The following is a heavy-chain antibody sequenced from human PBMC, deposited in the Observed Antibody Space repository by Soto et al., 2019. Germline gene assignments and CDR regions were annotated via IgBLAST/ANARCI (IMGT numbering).Heavy chain of an antibody. J-gene: IGHJ3*02. D-gene: IGHD6-19*01. Sequence: GGSLRLSCAASGFTFSSYWMHWVRQAPGKGLVWVSRINSDGSSTSYVDSVKGRFTISRDNAKNTLYLQMNSLRAEDTAVYYCAREAGYSSGWLDAFDIWGQGTMVTVSS. CDR2: INSDGSST. CDR3: AREAGYSSGWLDAFDI. V-gene: IGHV3-74*01. CDR1: GFTFSSYW.